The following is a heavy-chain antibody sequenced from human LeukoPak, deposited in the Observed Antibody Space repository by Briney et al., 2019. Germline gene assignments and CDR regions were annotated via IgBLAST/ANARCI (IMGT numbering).Heavy chain of an antibody. CDR2: IIPILGIA. D-gene: IGHD3-10*01. CDR1: GGTFSSYA. V-gene: IGHV1-69*04. Sequence: ASVKVSCKASGGTFSSYAISWVRQAPGQGLEWMRRIIPILGIANYAQKFQGRVTITADKSTSTAYMELSGLRSEDTAVYYCARSLPTKYGSGATGLMDVWGQGTTVTVSS. CDR3: ARSLPTKYGSGATGLMDV. J-gene: IGHJ6*02.